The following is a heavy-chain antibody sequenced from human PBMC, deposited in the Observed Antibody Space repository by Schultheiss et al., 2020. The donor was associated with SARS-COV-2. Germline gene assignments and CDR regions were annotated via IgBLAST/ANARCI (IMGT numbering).Heavy chain of an antibody. D-gene: IGHD5-12*01. CDR1: GESLSGWY. CDR3: ARGSGYIGYEYYFDY. Sequence: SETLSLTCAVYGESLSGWYWSWIRQPAGKGLEWIGRIYTSGSTNYNPSLKSRVTISVDTSKNQFSLKLTSVTAADAAVYYCARGSGYIGYEYYFDYWGQGTLVTVSS. CDR2: IYTSGST. J-gene: IGHJ4*02. V-gene: IGHV4-59*10.